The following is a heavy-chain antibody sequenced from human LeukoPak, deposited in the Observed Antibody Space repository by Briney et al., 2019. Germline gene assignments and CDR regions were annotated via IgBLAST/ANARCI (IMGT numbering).Heavy chain of an antibody. CDR1: GDSFGGYY. CDR3: ARQAYYSPSGSWTGFDF. J-gene: IGHJ4*02. D-gene: IGHD3-10*01. V-gene: IGHV4-4*09. CDR2: IHTSGGT. Sequence: SQTLSLTCTVSGDSFGGYYWTWIRQPPGKGLEWIGYIHTSGGTNYNPSLKSRVTMSVDTSKNQFSLKLTSVTAADTAVYFCARQAYYSPSGSWTGFDFWGQGTLASVSS.